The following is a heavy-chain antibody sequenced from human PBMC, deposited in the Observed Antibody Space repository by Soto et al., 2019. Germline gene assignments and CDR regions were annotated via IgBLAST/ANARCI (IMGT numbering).Heavy chain of an antibody. Sequence: PGGSLRLSCAASGFTFSSYGMHWVRQAPGKGLEWVAVISYDGSNKYYADSVKGRFTISRDNSKNTLYLQMNSLRAEDTAVYYCAKAQINSLMDVWGQGTTVTVSS. D-gene: IGHD5-18*01. CDR1: GFTFSSYG. J-gene: IGHJ6*02. V-gene: IGHV3-30*18. CDR2: ISYDGSNK. CDR3: AKAQINSLMDV.